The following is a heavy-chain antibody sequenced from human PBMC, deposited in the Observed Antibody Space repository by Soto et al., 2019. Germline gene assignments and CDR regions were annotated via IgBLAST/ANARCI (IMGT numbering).Heavy chain of an antibody. CDR1: GFTFSNYA. Sequence: RLSCAASGFTFSNYAMNWVRQAPGKGLEWVSAISGSGGSTYYADSVKGRFTISRDNSKNTLYLQMNSLRAEDTAVYYCAKDLLYYDFWSGYYAPYYYYGMDVWGQGTTVTVSS. J-gene: IGHJ6*02. CDR3: AKDLLYYDFWSGYYAPYYYYGMDV. V-gene: IGHV3-23*01. CDR2: ISGSGGST. D-gene: IGHD3-3*01.